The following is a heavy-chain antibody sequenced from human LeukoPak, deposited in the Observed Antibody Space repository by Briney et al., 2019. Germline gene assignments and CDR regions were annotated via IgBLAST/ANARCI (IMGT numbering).Heavy chain of an antibody. CDR1: GLPFSSYT. Sequence: GGSLRLSCAASGLPFSSYTMNWVRQPPGKGLEWVSNIGTSSTTIYYADSVKGQFTISRDNAKNSLYLQMNSLRADDTAVYYCARFAAGGSYYYYMDVWGKGTTVTVSS. J-gene: IGHJ6*03. CDR2: IGTSSTTI. V-gene: IGHV3-48*01. D-gene: IGHD6-25*01. CDR3: ARFAAGGSYYYYMDV.